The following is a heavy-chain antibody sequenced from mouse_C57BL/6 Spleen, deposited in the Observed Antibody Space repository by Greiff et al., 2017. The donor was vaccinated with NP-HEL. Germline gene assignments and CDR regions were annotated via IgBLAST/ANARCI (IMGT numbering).Heavy chain of an antibody. CDR3: ARYGNYPYYFDY. Sequence: VHVKQSGPELVKPGASVKMSCKASGYTFTDYNMHWVKQSHGKSLEWIGYINPNNGGTSYNQKFKGKATLTVNKSSSTAYMELRSLTSEDSAVYYCARYGNYPYYFDYWGQGTTLTVSS. CDR1: GYTFTDYN. CDR2: INPNNGGT. J-gene: IGHJ2*01. V-gene: IGHV1-22*01. D-gene: IGHD2-1*01.